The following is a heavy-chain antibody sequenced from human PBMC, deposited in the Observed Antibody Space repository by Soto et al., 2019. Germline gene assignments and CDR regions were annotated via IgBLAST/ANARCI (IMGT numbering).Heavy chain of an antibody. CDR1: GFTFDDYA. Sequence: PGGSLRLSCAASGFTFDDYAMHWVRQAPGKGLEWVANIKKDGSEKEYVDSVKGRFTISRDNAKSSLYLQMNTLRAEDTAVYYCASLNSLAYVGDAFDIWGQGTMVTVS. V-gene: IGHV3-7*01. CDR2: IKKDGSEK. D-gene: IGHD3-16*01. J-gene: IGHJ3*02. CDR3: ASLNSLAYVGDAFDI.